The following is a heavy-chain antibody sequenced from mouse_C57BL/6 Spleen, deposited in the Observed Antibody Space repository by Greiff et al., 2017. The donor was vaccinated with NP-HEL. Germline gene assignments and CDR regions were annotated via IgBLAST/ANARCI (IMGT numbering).Heavy chain of an antibody. CDR3: ARTAQATDYAMDY. J-gene: IGHJ4*01. D-gene: IGHD3-2*02. Sequence: QVQLKQPGAELVKPGASVKMSCKASGYTFTSYWITWVKQRPGQGLEWIGDIYPGSGSTNYNEKFKSKATLTVDTSSSTAYMQLSSLTSEDSAVYYCARTAQATDYAMDYWGQGTSVTVSS. CDR1: GYTFTSYW. CDR2: IYPGSGST. V-gene: IGHV1-55*01.